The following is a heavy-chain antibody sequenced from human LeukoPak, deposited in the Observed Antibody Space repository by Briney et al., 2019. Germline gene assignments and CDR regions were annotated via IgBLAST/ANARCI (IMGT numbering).Heavy chain of an antibody. J-gene: IGHJ4*02. CDR1: GFSFSSYS. V-gene: IGHV3-21*01. CDR3: ARVWGDMVWVVTTTDY. CDR2: ISSGSINI. Sequence: PGGSLRLSCAASGFSFSSYSMNWVRQAPGKGLEWVSSISSGSINIYYADSVKGRFTISRDNAKNSLYLQMNRLRVDDTAVYYYARVWGDMVWVVTTTDYWGQGTLVTVSS. D-gene: IGHD3-10*01.